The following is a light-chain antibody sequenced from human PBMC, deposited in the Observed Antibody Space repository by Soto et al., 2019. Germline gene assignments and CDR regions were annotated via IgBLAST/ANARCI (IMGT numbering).Light chain of an antibody. V-gene: IGLV2-11*01. CDR2: DVT. CDR3: QVWDSSRNRV. J-gene: IGLJ7*01. Sequence: QSALTQPRSVSGSPGQSVTISCTGTSSDVGAYDFVSWYRQHPGKGPELIMYDVTRRPSGVPDRFSGSNSGNTATLTISGAEAGDEADYYCQVWDSSRNRVFGGGTQLTVL. CDR1: SSDVGAYDF.